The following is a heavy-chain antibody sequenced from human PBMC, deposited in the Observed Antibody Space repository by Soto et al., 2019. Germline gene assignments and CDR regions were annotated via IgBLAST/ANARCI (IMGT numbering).Heavy chain of an antibody. CDR2: INPNSGGT. D-gene: IGHD3-9*01. CDR3: ARVVTPTLRYFDWLSYYYDGMDV. Sequence: GASVKVSCKASGYTFTGYYMHWVRQAPGQGLEWMGWINPNSGGTNYAQKFQGRVTMTRDTSISTAYMELSRLRSDDTAVYYCARVVTPTLRYFDWLSYYYDGMDVWGQGTTVTVSS. V-gene: IGHV1-2*02. CDR1: GYTFTGYY. J-gene: IGHJ6*02.